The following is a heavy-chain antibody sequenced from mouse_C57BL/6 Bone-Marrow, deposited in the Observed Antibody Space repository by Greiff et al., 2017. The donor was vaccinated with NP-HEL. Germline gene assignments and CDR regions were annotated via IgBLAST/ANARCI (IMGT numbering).Heavy chain of an antibody. V-gene: IGHV1-82*01. J-gene: IGHJ2*01. Sequence: QVQLQQSGPELVKPGASVKISCKASGYAFSSSWMNWVKQRPGKGLEWIGRIYPGDGDTNYNGKFKGKATLTADKSSSTAYMQLSSLTSEDSAVYFCARNGNYDDYFDYWVQGTTLTVSS. CDR2: IYPGDGDT. D-gene: IGHD2-1*01. CDR1: GYAFSSSW. CDR3: ARNGNYDDYFDY.